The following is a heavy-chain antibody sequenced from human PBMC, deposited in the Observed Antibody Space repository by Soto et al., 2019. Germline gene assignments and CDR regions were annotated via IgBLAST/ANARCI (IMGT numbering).Heavy chain of an antibody. J-gene: IGHJ3*02. V-gene: IGHV5-51*01. CDR1: GYRFTNYW. CDR2: IYPGDSET. Sequence: PGESLKISCKGSGYRFTNYWIGWVRQMPGKGLEWMGIIYPGDSETKYSPSFQGQVTISADKSISTAYLQWGSLKASDTAQYYCARRGAIATGGTIRKYNPDPLDIWGQGTMVTVSS. D-gene: IGHD6-13*01. CDR3: ARRGAIATGGTIRKYNPDPLDI.